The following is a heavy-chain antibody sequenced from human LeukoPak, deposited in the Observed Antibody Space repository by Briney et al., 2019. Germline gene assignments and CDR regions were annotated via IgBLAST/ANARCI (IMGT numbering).Heavy chain of an antibody. CDR3: ARTGSIAAAGTMTYFDY. V-gene: IGHV1-69*05. CDR1: GGTFSSYA. CDR2: IIPIFGTA. J-gene: IGHJ4*02. Sequence: SVKVSCKASGGTFSSYAISWVRQAPGQGLEWMGRIIPIFGTANYAQKLQGRVTITTDESTSTAYMELSSLRSEDTAVYYCARTGSIAAAGTMTYFDYWGQGTLVTVSP. D-gene: IGHD6-13*01.